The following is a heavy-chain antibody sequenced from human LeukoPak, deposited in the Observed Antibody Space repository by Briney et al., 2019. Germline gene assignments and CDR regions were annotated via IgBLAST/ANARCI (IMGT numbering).Heavy chain of an antibody. J-gene: IGHJ6*02. CDR1: GYTFTSYD. Sequence: GASVKVSCKASGYTFTSYDINWVRQATGQGLEWMGWMNPNSGNTGYAQKFQGRVTMTRNTSISTAYMELSSLRSEDTAVYYCARGYEVGFWSGYWGPPPYYYYGMDVWGQGTTVTVSS. CDR3: ARGYEVGFWSGYWGPPPYYYYGMDV. CDR2: MNPNSGNT. V-gene: IGHV1-8*01. D-gene: IGHD3-3*01.